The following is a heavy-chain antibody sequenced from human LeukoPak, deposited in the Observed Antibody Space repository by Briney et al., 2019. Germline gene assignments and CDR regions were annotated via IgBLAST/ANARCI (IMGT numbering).Heavy chain of an antibody. Sequence: SQTLSLTCTVSGGSISSGDYYWSWIRQPPGKGLEWIGYIYYSGSTYYNPSLKSRVTISVDTSKNQFSLKLSSVTAADTAVYYCARLIAAAGSYYFDYWGQGTLVTVSS. CDR2: IYYSGST. J-gene: IGHJ4*02. D-gene: IGHD6-13*01. CDR1: GGSISSGDYY. V-gene: IGHV4-30-4*01. CDR3: ARLIAAAGSYYFDY.